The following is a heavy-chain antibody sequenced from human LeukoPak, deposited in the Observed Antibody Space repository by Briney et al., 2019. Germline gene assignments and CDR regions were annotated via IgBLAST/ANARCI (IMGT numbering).Heavy chain of an antibody. V-gene: IGHV3-9*01. Sequence: GGSLRLSCAASGFTFDDYAMHWVRQAPGKGLEWVSGISWNSGSIGYADSVKGRFTISRDNAKNSLYLQMNSLRAEDTALYYCAKDMEERVRSGWYDYWGQGTLVTVSS. D-gene: IGHD6-19*01. CDR3: AKDMEERVRSGWYDY. J-gene: IGHJ4*02. CDR2: ISWNSGSI. CDR1: GFTFDDYA.